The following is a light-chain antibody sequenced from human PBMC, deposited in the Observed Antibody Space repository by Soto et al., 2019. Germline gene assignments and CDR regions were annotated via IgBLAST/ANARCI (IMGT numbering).Light chain of an antibody. V-gene: IGKV1-9*01. CDR2: AAS. CDR1: QGIGSY. J-gene: IGKJ1*01. CDR3: QQYNSYWT. Sequence: DIQLTQSPSFLSASLGDRFTIACRASQGIGSYLAWYQQKPGKAPRLLIYAASSLQSGVPSRFSGSGSGTEFTLTISSLQPDDFATYYCQQYNSYWTFGQGTKVDIK.